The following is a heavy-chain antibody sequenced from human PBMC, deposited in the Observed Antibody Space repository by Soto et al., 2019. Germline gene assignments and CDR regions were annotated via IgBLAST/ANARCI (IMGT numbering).Heavy chain of an antibody. D-gene: IGHD6-19*01. Sequence: QVQLVESGGGVVQPGRSLRLSCAASGLTFSSYAMHWVRQAPGKGLEWVAVISYDGSNKYYADSVRGRFTISRDNSKTLYLQMNTLRGEDTALYYCVRDTSPYSSGWHNRHFDYWGQGTLVTVSS. CDR2: ISYDGSNK. V-gene: IGHV3-30-3*01. CDR1: GLTFSSYA. J-gene: IGHJ4*02. CDR3: VRDTSPYSSGWHNRHFDY.